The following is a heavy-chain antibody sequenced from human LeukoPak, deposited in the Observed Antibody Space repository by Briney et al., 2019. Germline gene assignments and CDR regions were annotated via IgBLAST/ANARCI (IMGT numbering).Heavy chain of an antibody. CDR1: GGSISSYY. Sequence: SETLSLTCTVSGGSISSYYWSWVRQPPGKGLEGIGYIYYSGSTNYNASLTSRGNILVDTSKNLFSLKLSSVTAADTAVYYCARGHGSGSPRRYFDYWGQGTLVTVSS. D-gene: IGHD3-10*01. CDR2: IYYSGST. CDR3: ARGHGSGSPRRYFDY. V-gene: IGHV4-59*01. J-gene: IGHJ4*02.